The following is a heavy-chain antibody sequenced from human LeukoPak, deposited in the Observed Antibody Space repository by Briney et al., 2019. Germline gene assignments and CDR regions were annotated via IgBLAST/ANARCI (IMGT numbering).Heavy chain of an antibody. J-gene: IGHJ4*02. D-gene: IGHD2-15*01. CDR3: ARGVVVVAATLDY. V-gene: IGHV1-8*03. Sequence: ASVKVSCKASGYTFTGYYMHWVRQATGQGLEWMGWMNPNSGNTGYAQKFQGRVTITRNTSISTAYMELSSLRSEDTAVYYCARGVVVVAATLDYWGQGTLVTVSS. CDR1: GYTFTGYY. CDR2: MNPNSGNT.